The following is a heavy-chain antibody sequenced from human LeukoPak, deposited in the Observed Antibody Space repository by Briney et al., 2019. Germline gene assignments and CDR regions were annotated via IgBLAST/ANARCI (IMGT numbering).Heavy chain of an antibody. D-gene: IGHD2-15*01. V-gene: IGHV4-31*03. CDR3: ARSGIGSGPGPHYYYMDV. J-gene: IGHJ6*03. CDR2: IYYSGST. CDR1: GGSISSGGYY. Sequence: TSETLSLTCTVSGGSISSGGYYWSWIRQHPGKGLEWIGYIYYSGSTYYNPSLKSRVTISVDTSKNQFSLKLSSVTAADTAVYYCARSGIGSGPGPHYYYMDVWGKGTTVTVSS.